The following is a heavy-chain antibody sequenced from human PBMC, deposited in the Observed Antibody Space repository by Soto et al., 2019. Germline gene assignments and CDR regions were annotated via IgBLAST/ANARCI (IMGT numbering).Heavy chain of an antibody. CDR2: ISSSSSYI. CDR3: ARRFSVPSTAAWFDP. J-gene: IGHJ5*02. D-gene: IGHD6-25*01. CDR1: GFTFSSYS. V-gene: IGHV3-21*01. Sequence: EVQLVESGGGLVKPGGSLRLSCAASGFTFSSYSMNWVRQAPGKGLEWVSSISSSSSYIYYADSVKGRFTISRDNAKNSLYLQMNSLRAEDTAVYYCARRFSVPSTAAWFDPWGQGTLVTVSS.